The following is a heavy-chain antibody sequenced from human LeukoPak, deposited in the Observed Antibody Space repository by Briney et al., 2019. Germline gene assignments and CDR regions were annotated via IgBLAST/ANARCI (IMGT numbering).Heavy chain of an antibody. CDR1: GFTFDDYA. CDR3: AKSAGQQLVYIEFDY. CDR2: ISWNSGSI. J-gene: IGHJ4*02. V-gene: IGHV3-9*01. D-gene: IGHD6-13*01. Sequence: GRSLRLSCAASGFTFDDYAMHWVRQAPGKGLEWVSGISWNSGSIGYADSVKGRFTISRDNAKNSLYLQMNSLRAEDTALYYCAKSAGQQLVYIEFDYWGQGTLVTVSS.